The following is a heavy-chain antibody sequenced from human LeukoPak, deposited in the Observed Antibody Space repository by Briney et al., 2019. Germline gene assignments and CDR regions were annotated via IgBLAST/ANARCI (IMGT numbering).Heavy chain of an antibody. CDR2: ISWNSGSI. J-gene: IGHJ4*02. D-gene: IGHD5-24*01. Sequence: GGSLRLSCASSGFTFDDYAMHWVRQAPGKGLEWVSGISWNSGSIGYADSVKGRFTISRDNAKNSLYLQMNSLRAEDTALYYCAKDGDVEMATIPPYYFDYWGQGTLVTASS. CDR1: GFTFDDYA. CDR3: AKDGDVEMATIPPYYFDY. V-gene: IGHV3-9*01.